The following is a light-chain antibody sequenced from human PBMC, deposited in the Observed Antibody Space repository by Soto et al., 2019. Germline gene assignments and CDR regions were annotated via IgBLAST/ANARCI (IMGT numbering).Light chain of an antibody. V-gene: IGKV2-28*01. CDR1: QSLLHSNGYNC. CDR2: LGS. CDR3: MQALQTPPWT. J-gene: IGKJ1*01. Sequence: DIVLTQSPLSLPVTPGEPASISCRSSQSLLHSNGYNCLDWYLQKPGQSPQLLIYLGSNRASGVPDRFSGSGSGTDFTLTISRVEAEDVGVYYCMQALQTPPWTFGQGTKVEIK.